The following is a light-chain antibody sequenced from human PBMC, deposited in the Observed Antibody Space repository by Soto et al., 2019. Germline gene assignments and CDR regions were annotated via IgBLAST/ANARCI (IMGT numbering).Light chain of an antibody. CDR1: QGISSA. V-gene: IGKV1-13*02. CDR3: QQFNSYPT. J-gene: IGKJ5*01. CDR2: DAS. Sequence: AIQLTQSPSSLSASVGDRVTITCRASQGISSALAWYQQKPGKAPKLLIYDASSLESGVPSRFSGSGSRTDFTLTISSLQPEDFATYYCQQFNSYPTFGHGTRLEIK.